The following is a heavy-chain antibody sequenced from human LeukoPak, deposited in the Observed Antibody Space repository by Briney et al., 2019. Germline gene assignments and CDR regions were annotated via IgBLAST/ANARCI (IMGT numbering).Heavy chain of an antibody. V-gene: IGHV3-7*01. D-gene: IGHD5-12*01. CDR2: IKQDGSEK. CDR1: GFTFSSYW. Sequence: PGGSLRLFCAASGFTFSSYWMSWVRQAPGKGLEWVANIKQDGSEKYYVDSVKGRFTISRDNAKNSLYLQMNSLRAEDTAVYYCARAEAYSGYQYYFDYWGQGTLVTVSS. J-gene: IGHJ4*02. CDR3: ARAEAYSGYQYYFDY.